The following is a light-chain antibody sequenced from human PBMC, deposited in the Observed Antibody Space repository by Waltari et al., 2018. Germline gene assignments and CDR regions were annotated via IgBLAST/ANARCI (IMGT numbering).Light chain of an antibody. J-gene: IGLJ1*01. V-gene: IGLV1-40*01. CDR1: SSNVGANYD. Sequence: QSVLTQPPSVSGAPGQRVTISCTGISSNVGANYDVHWYQEVPPTAPKLLIYANSNRPSGVTDRFSCSKSGTSASLSITGLQAEYESDYYCQSHDHSLHAYVFGTGTKVTVL. CDR3: QSHDHSLHAYV. CDR2: ANS.